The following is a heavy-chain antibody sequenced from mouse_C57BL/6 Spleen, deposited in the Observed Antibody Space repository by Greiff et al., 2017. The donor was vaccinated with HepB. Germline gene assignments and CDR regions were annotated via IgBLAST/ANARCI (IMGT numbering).Heavy chain of an antibody. CDR1: GYTFTSYW. J-gene: IGHJ2*01. V-gene: IGHV1-50*01. CDR3: ARASGYYGSSYDFDY. CDR2: IDPSDSYT. D-gene: IGHD1-1*01. Sequence: VHLQQPGAELVKPGASVKLSCKASGYTFTSYWMQWVKQRPGQGLEWIGEIDPSDSYTNYNQKFKGKATLTVDTSSSTAYMQLSSLTSEDSAVYYCARASGYYGSSYDFDYWGQGTTLTVSS.